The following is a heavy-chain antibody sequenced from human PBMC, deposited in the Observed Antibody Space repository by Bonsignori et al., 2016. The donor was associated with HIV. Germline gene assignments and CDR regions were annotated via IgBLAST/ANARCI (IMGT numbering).Heavy chain of an antibody. CDR3: AREGNWFDP. CDR1: GGSIISYH. V-gene: IGHV4-59*01. J-gene: IGHJ5*02. CDR2: IYYSGST. Sequence: SETLSLTCTVSGGSIISYHWSWIRQPPGKGLEWIGYIYYSGSTNYNPSLKSRVTISVDTSKNQFSLKLNSVTAADTAVYFCAREGNWFDPWGQGTLVTVSS.